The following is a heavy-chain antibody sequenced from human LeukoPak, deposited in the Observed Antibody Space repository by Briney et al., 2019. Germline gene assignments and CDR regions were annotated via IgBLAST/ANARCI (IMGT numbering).Heavy chain of an antibody. CDR3: AKISDVSVYYSEGFDY. CDR2: ISGGGSAT. D-gene: IGHD3-22*01. CDR1: GFTFSNFS. V-gene: IGHV3-23*01. J-gene: IGHJ4*02. Sequence: GGSLPLSCAASGFTFSNFSMNWVRQAPGKGLEWVSAISGGGSATFYAASVKGGFTMSRDNSKNTVFLQMNRLTAEYTAVYYCAKISDVSVYYSEGFDYWGQGTLATVSS.